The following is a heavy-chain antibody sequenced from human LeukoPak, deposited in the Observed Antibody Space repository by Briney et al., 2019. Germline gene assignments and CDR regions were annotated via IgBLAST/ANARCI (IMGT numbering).Heavy chain of an antibody. Sequence: SETLSLTCTVSGVSISSYYWTWIRQPAGKGLEWIGRIHNSGTTNYNPSLKSRVTLSLDTSKNQFSLKMTSVTAADTAVYYCVRDSRANYFDYWGQGIRVTVSS. CDR3: VRDSRANYFDY. V-gene: IGHV4-4*07. J-gene: IGHJ4*02. CDR1: GVSISSYY. CDR2: IHNSGTT.